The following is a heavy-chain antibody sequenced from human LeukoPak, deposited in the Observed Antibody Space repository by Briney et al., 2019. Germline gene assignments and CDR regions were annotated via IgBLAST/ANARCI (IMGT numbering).Heavy chain of an antibody. CDR3: VTFHCWDAFDF. V-gene: IGHV1-46*01. CDR2: INPSDGST. J-gene: IGHJ3*01. D-gene: IGHD1-20*01. CDR1: GYTFTDYY. Sequence: GASVRVSCTASGYTFTDYYMHWVRQATGQGLEWMGIINPSDGSTNYAQKFQGRVTMTRDTSTSTVYMEVSSLRSEDTAVYYCVTFHCWDAFDFWGQGTLVTVSS.